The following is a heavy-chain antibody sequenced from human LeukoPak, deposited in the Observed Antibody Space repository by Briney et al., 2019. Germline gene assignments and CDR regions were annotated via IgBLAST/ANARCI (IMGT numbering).Heavy chain of an antibody. CDR2: ISSSSSYI. Sequence: PGGSLRLSCAASGFTFSSYSMNWVRQAPGKGLEWVSSISSSSSYIYYADSVKGRFTISRDNAKSSLYLQMNSLRAEDTAVYYCAREPRSFYTSHLDYWGQGTLVTVSS. V-gene: IGHV3-21*01. CDR1: GFTFSSYS. CDR3: AREPRSFYTSHLDY. J-gene: IGHJ4*02. D-gene: IGHD2/OR15-2a*01.